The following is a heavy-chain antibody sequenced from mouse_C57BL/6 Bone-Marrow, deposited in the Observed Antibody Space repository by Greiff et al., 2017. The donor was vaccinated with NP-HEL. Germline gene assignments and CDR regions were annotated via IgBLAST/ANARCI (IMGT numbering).Heavy chain of an antibody. CDR3: ARRYDG. V-gene: IGHV1-76*01. CDR1: GYTFTDYY. J-gene: IGHJ3*01. D-gene: IGHD2-12*01. CDR2: IYPGSGNT. Sequence: QVQLQQSGAELVRPGASVKLSCKASGYTFTDYYINWVKQRPGQGLEWIARIYPGSGNTYYNEKFKGKATLTAEKSSSTAYMQLSSLTSEDCAVYFCARRYDGWGQGTLVTVSA.